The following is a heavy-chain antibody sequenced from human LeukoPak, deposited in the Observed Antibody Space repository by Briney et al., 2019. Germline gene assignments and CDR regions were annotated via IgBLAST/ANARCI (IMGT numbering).Heavy chain of an antibody. CDR2: IGPRNSAA. CDR3: AREGSDQLSKDFDY. J-gene: IGHJ4*02. D-gene: IGHD2-2*01. V-gene: IGHV1-2*02. Sequence: ASMKVSCKSSGLTFTGHYIHWVRQAPGQGLEWMGYIGPRNSAASYAEKFQGRVTMTRDTSLSTAYMELSRLTSDDTAVYYCAREGSDQLSKDFDYWGQGTLVTVSS. CDR1: GLTFTGHY.